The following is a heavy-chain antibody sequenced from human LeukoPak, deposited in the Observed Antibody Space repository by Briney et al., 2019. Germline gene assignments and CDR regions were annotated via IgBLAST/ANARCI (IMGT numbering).Heavy chain of an antibody. CDR1: GFTLSSYA. CDR3: ARDRDIVVVPAAMGPWFDP. Sequence: PGGSLRLSCAASGFTLSSYALSWVRQAPGKGLEWVSSISSSSSYIYYADSVKGRFTISRDNAKNSQYLQMNSLRAEDTAVYYCARDRDIVVVPAAMGPWFDPWGQGTLVTVSS. CDR2: ISSSSSYI. V-gene: IGHV3-21*01. J-gene: IGHJ5*02. D-gene: IGHD2-2*01.